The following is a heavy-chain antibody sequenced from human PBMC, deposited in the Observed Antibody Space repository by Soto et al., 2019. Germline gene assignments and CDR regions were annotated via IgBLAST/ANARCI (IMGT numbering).Heavy chain of an antibody. CDR1: GFTFSGSA. D-gene: IGHD5-18*01. CDR3: TRRRYSYYYYYYGMDV. V-gene: IGHV3-73*01. CDR2: IRSKANSYAT. J-gene: IGHJ6*02. Sequence: PGGSLRLSCAASGFTFSGSAMHWVRQASGKGLEWVGRIRSKANSYATAYAASVKGRFTISRDDSKNTAYLQMNSLKTEDTAVYYCTRRRYSYYYYYYGMDVWGQGTTVTVSS.